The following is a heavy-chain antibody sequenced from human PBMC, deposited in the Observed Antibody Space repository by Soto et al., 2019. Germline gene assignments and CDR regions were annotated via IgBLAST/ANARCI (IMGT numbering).Heavy chain of an antibody. CDR1: GGSISSGGYY. CDR3: ARGALEGGYDIDY. Sequence: SETLSLTCTVSGGSISSGGYYWSWIRQHPGKGLEWIGYIYYSGSTYYNPSLKSRVTISVDTSKNQFSLKLSSVTAADTAVYYCARGALEGGYDIDYWGQGTLVTVSS. J-gene: IGHJ4*02. D-gene: IGHD5-12*01. CDR2: IYYSGST. V-gene: IGHV4-31*03.